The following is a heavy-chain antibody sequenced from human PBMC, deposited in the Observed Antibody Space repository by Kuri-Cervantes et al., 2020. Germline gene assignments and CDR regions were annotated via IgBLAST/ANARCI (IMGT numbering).Heavy chain of an antibody. Sequence: SETLSLTCTVSGGSISSSSYYWGWIRQPPGKGLEWIGSIYYSGSTYYNPSLKSRVTISVDTSKNQFSLKLSSVTAADTAVYYCARGYGDYEVRYDPWGQGTLVTVSS. J-gene: IGHJ5*02. CDR1: GGSISSSSYY. V-gene: IGHV4-39*01. D-gene: IGHD4-17*01. CDR2: IYYSGST. CDR3: ARGYGDYEVRYDP.